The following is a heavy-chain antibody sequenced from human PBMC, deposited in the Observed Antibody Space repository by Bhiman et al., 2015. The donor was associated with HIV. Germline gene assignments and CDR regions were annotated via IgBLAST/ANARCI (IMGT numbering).Heavy chain of an antibody. CDR1: GFTFINTW. V-gene: IGHV3-15*01. CDR2: IKSETDGGTT. J-gene: IGHJ4*02. Sequence: EVQLVESGGGLVKPGGSLRLSCAASGFTFINTWMSWVRQSPGKGLEWVGRIKSETDGGTTAYAATVKGRFTISRDDSKNTLYLQMNSLRAEDTAVYYCTKPDTIGAPLAVAGTCSYWGQGTLVTVSS. D-gene: IGHD6-19*01. CDR3: TKPDTIGAPLAVAGTCSY.